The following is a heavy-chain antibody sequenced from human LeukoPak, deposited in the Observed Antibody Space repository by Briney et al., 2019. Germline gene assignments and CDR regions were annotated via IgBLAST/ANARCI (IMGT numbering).Heavy chain of an antibody. CDR3: TTLGDYGFFDAFDI. J-gene: IGHJ3*02. Sequence: GGSLRPSCAASGFTFSNAWMSWVRQAPGKGLEWVGRIKSKTDGGTTDYAAPVKGRFTISRDDSKNTLYLQMNSLKTEDTAVYYCTTLGDYGFFDAFDIWGQGTMVTVSS. CDR1: GFTFSNAW. CDR2: IKSKTDGGTT. V-gene: IGHV3-15*01. D-gene: IGHD4-17*01.